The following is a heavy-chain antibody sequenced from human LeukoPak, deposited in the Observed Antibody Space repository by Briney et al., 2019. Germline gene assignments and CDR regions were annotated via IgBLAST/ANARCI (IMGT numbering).Heavy chain of an antibody. V-gene: IGHV3-74*01. D-gene: IGHD5-12*01. CDR3: ARGGYSGRRLLPGRAYYYYGMDV. CDR2: INSDGSST. J-gene: IGHJ6*02. Sequence: GGSLRLSCAASGFTFSSYWMHWVRQAPGKGLVWVSRINSDGSSTSYADSVKGRFTISRDNAKNTLYLQMNSLRAEDTVVYYCARGGYSGRRLLPGRAYYYYGMDVWGQGTTVTVSS. CDR1: GFTFSSYW.